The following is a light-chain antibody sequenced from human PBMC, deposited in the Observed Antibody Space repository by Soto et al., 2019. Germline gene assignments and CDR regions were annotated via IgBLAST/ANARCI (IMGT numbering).Light chain of an antibody. J-gene: IGKJ4*01. CDR3: QQYNSYILT. Sequence: DIQMTQSPSTLSASVGDRGTITCRARQSISSWLAWYQQKPGKAPKLLIYKASSLESGVPSRFSGSGSGTDFTLTISSLQPDDFATYYCQQYNSYILTFGGGTKVEIK. CDR1: QSISSW. CDR2: KAS. V-gene: IGKV1-5*03.